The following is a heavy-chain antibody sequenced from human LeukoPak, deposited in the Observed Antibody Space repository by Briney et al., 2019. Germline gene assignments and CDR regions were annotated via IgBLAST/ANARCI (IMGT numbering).Heavy chain of an antibody. J-gene: IGHJ4*02. D-gene: IGHD2-21*01. CDR2: VNGDGRNI. Sequence: GGSLRLSCVASGFTFSSYWMHWVRQDPRKGLVWVSRVNGDGRNINYADSVRGRFTISRDNSRKTLSLQMNTLRIEDTAVYYCARSRGYCGGEAQCDFTYWGQGTLVTVSS. V-gene: IGHV3-74*01. CDR1: GFTFSSYW. CDR3: ARSRGYCGGEAQCDFTY.